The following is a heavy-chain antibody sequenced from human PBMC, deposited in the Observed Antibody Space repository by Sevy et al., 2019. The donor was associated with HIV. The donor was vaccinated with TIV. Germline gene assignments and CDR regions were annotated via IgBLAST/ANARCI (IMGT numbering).Heavy chain of an antibody. V-gene: IGHV3-30*18. CDR3: AKDFTGYNGMDV. J-gene: IGHJ6*02. Sequence: GGSLRLSCVVSGITFSTSGMHWVRQAPGKGLEWVAVISYHGRDKFYADSVKGRSTISRDISKNILYLQMISLRAEDTAVYYCAKDFTGYNGMDVWGQGTMVTVSS. CDR2: ISYHGRDK. D-gene: IGHD3-9*01. CDR1: GITFSTSG.